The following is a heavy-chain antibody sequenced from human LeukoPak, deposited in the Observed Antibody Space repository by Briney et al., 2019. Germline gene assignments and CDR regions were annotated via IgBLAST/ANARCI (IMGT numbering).Heavy chain of an antibody. Sequence: SETLSLTCTVSGGSISSYYWSWIRQPPGKGLERIGYIYTSGSTNYNPSLKSRVTISVDTSKNQFSLKLSSVTAADTAVYYCASSGQRVFYFDYWGQGTLVTVSS. CDR1: GGSISSYY. J-gene: IGHJ4*02. CDR3: ASSGQRVFYFDY. D-gene: IGHD2-15*01. V-gene: IGHV4-4*09. CDR2: IYTSGST.